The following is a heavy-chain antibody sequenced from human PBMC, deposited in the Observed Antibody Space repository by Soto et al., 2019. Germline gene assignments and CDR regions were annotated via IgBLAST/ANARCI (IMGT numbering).Heavy chain of an antibody. CDR1: GGSFSGYY. V-gene: IGHV4-34*01. J-gene: IGHJ2*01. CDR3: ARGGSPSIAARRWYFDL. D-gene: IGHD6-6*01. Sequence: SETLSLTCAVYGGSFSGYYWSWIRQPPGKGLEWIGEINHSGSTNYNPSLKSRVTISVDTSKNQFSLKLSSVTAADTAVYYCARGGSPSIAARRWYFDLWGRGTLVTVSS. CDR2: INHSGST.